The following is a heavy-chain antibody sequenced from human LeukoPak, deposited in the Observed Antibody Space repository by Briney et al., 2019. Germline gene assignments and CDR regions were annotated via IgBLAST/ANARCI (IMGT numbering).Heavy chain of an antibody. CDR1: GFTFSSYG. J-gene: IGHJ4*02. CDR3: ARTKAGSGSYYNGLDY. V-gene: IGHV3-33*01. D-gene: IGHD3-10*01. CDR2: IWYDGSNK. Sequence: GGSLRLSCAASGFTFSSYGMHWVRQAPGKGLEWVAVIWYDGSNKYYADSVKGRFTISRDNSKNTLYLQMNSLRAEDTAVYYCARTKAGSGSYYNGLDYWGQGTLVTVSS.